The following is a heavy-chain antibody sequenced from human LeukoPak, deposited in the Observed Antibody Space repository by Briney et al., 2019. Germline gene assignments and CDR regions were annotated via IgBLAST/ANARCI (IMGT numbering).Heavy chain of an antibody. CDR1: GFTFSSYE. Sequence: GGSLRLSCAASGFTFSSYEMNWVRQAPGKGLEWVSYISSSGSTIYYADSVKGRFTISRDNSKNTLYLQMNSLRAEDTAVYYCAKDNSGTGGYYFDYWGQGTLVTVSS. D-gene: IGHD3-10*01. J-gene: IGHJ4*02. V-gene: IGHV3-48*03. CDR2: ISSSGSTI. CDR3: AKDNSGTGGYYFDY.